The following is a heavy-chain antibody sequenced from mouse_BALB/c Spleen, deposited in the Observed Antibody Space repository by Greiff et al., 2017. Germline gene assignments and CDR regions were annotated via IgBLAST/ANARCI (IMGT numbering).Heavy chain of an antibody. CDR2: ILPGSGST. V-gene: IGHV1-9*01. CDR3: ARDYEYGGAFAY. Sequence: QVQLQQSGAELMKPGASVKISCKATGYTFSSYWIEWVKQRPGHGLEWIGEILPGSGSTNYNEKFKGKATFTADTSSNTAYMQLSSLTSEDSAVYYCARDYEYGGAFAYWGQGTLVTVSA. D-gene: IGHD2-4*01. CDR1: GYTFSSYW. J-gene: IGHJ3*01.